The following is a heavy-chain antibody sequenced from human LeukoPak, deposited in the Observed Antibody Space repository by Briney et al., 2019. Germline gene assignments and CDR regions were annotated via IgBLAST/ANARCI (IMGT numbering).Heavy chain of an antibody. D-gene: IGHD3-3*01. V-gene: IGHV1-2*02. CDR2: IIPNSGGT. J-gene: IGHJ4*02. CDR3: ARDMSWSGYYYDY. CDR1: GYTFTGYY. Sequence: ASVKVSCKASGYTFTGYYMHWVRQAPGQGLEWMGWIIPNSGGTNSAQKFQGRVTMTRDTSISTAYMELSRLRSDYTAVYYCARDMSWSGYYYDYWGQGTLVTVSS.